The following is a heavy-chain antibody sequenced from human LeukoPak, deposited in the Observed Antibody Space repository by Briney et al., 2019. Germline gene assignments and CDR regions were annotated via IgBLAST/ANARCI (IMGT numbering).Heavy chain of an antibody. CDR1: GFTFSSYS. D-gene: IGHD4-17*01. CDR2: ISSSSSYI. J-gene: IGHJ3*02. CDR3: ARELTVTTWNDAFDI. V-gene: IGHV3-21*01. Sequence: GGSLRLSCAASGFTFSSYSMNWVRQAPGEGLEWVSSISSSSSYIYYADSVKGRFTISRDNAKNSLYLQMNSLRAEDTAVYYCARELTVTTWNDAFDIWGQGTMVTVSS.